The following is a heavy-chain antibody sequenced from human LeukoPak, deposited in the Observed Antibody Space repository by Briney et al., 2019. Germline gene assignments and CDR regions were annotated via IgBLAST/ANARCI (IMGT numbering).Heavy chain of an antibody. D-gene: IGHD3-3*01. CDR2: INPSGGST. J-gene: IGHJ4*02. CDR1: GYTFTSYY. V-gene: IGHV1-46*01. CDR3: AKDLPHDFWSGYYTFDY. Sequence: GASVKVSCKASGYTFTSYYMHWVRQAPGQGLEWMGIINPSGGSTSYAQKFQGRVTMTRDTSTSTVYMELSSLRSEDTAVYYCAKDLPHDFWSGYYTFDYWGQGTLVTVSS.